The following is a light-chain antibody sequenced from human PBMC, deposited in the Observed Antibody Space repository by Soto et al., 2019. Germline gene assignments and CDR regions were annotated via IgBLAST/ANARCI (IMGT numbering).Light chain of an antibody. CDR3: GAHAGSNTGV. J-gene: IGLJ3*02. V-gene: IGLV2-8*01. CDR1: SGDIGAYNY. Sequence: QSALTQSPSASASPGQSVTISCTGSSGDIGAYNYVSWYQQHPGKAPKLIIYEVNKRPSGVPDRFSGSKSGITASLTVSGLQADDEADYYCGAHAGSNTGVFGGGTKLTVL. CDR2: EVN.